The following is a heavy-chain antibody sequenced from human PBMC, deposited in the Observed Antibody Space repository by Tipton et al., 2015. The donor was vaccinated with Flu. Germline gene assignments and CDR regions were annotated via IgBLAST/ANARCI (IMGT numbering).Heavy chain of an antibody. D-gene: IGHD3-16*01. V-gene: IGHV3-21*01. CDR3: ARVGESPDFDY. CDR1: GFTFSYYG. CDR2: ISSSGSHT. Sequence: SLRLSCAASGFTFSYYGMNWVRLAPGKGLEWVSFISSSGSHTYYADSVRGRFTVSRDDAKNSLYLQMNSLRADDTGVYYCARVGESPDFDYWGQGTLVTISS. J-gene: IGHJ4*02.